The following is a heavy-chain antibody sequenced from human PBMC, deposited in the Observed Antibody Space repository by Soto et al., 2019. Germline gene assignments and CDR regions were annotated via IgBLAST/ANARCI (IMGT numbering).Heavy chain of an antibody. J-gene: IGHJ4*02. CDR2: IYYSGST. D-gene: IGHD3-22*01. Sequence: SETLSLTCTVSGGSISSYYWSWIRQPPGKGLEWIGYIYYSGSTNYNPSLKSRVTISVDTSKNQFSLKLSSVTAADTAVYYCARDGYYYDSSGFEYWGQGTLVTVS. V-gene: IGHV4-59*01. CDR3: ARDGYYYDSSGFEY. CDR1: GGSISSYY.